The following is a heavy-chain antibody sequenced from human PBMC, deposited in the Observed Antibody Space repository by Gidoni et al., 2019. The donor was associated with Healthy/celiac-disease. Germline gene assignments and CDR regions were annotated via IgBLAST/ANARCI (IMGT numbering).Heavy chain of an antibody. Sequence: QVQLVESGGGVVQPGRSLRLSCAASGFTFSSYAMHWVRQAPGKGLEVVAVISYYGSNKYYADSVKGRFTISRDNSKNTLYLQMNSLRAEDTAVYYCARGGGYYYDSSGYWPDGAFDIWGQGTMVTVSS. D-gene: IGHD3-22*01. V-gene: IGHV3-30-3*01. CDR1: GFTFSSYA. CDR2: ISYYGSNK. CDR3: ARGGGYYYDSSGYWPDGAFDI. J-gene: IGHJ3*02.